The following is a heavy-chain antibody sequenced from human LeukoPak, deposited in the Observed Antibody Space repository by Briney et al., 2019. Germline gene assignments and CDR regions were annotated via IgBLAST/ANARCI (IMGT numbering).Heavy chain of an antibody. D-gene: IGHD3-10*01. V-gene: IGHV4-38-2*02. Sequence: PSETLSLTCKVSNYSVRSDLHWSWIRQSPGRGLEWIASIYQSGHAYYSPSPKSRVLISFDTSKKELSLKINSVTATDTALYYCASLRFGDSYFDFWGQGTQVTVSS. J-gene: IGHJ4*02. CDR1: NYSVRSDLH. CDR3: ASLRFGDSYFDF. CDR2: IYQSGHA.